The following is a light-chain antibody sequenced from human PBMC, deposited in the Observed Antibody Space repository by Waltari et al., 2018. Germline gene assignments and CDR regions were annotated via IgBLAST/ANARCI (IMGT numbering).Light chain of an antibody. CDR2: GTS. CDR1: QSVTSIS. CDR3: QQYDGEVVT. Sequence: EIVLTQSPGTLSLSPGERATLSGRASQSVTSISLTWYQQKLGQAPRLLIYGTSSRATGIPDRVSGSGSWTDFTRTISRLEPEDFAVYYCQQYDGEVVTFGGGTKVEI. V-gene: IGKV3-20*01. J-gene: IGKJ4*01.